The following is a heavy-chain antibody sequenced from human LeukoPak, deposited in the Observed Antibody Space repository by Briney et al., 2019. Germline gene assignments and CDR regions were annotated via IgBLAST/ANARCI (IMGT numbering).Heavy chain of an antibody. D-gene: IGHD6-19*01. CDR2: FDPEDGET. CDR3: ATVGGVGYSSGWYYFDC. CDR1: GYTLTELS. Sequence: ASVKVSCKVSGYTLTELSMHWVRQAPGKGLERMGGFDPEDGETIYAQKFQGRVTMTEDTSTDTAYMELSSLRSEDTAVYYCATVGGVGYSSGWYYFDCWGQGTLVTVSS. V-gene: IGHV1-24*01. J-gene: IGHJ4*02.